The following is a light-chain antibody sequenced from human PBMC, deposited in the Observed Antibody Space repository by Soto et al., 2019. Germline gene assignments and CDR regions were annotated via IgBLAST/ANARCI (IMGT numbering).Light chain of an antibody. J-gene: IGLJ2*01. CDR3: SSYTTSSTL. CDR1: SSDVGDYNH. Sequence: QSALTQPASVSGSPGQWITISCTGTSSDVGDYNHVSWYQQHPGKAPKLMIYDVSHRPSGVSNRFSGSKSGNTASLTISGLQAEHEADYYCSSYTTSSTLFGGGTKLTVL. CDR2: DVS. V-gene: IGLV2-14*01.